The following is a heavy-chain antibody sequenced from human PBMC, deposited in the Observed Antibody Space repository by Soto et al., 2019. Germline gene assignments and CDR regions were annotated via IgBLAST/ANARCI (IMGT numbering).Heavy chain of an antibody. CDR3: ATSGCSGCYGWFGP. CDR2: IYWNDDK. Sequence: SGPTLVNPTQTLTLTRIFSGFSLRPSGVGVDWIRQPPGKALECLGFIYWNDDKRYSPSLNSRLTITKDTGKYQVVLTMRNMGPVDTATYYCATSGCSGCYGWFGPWGQGTLVTV. J-gene: IGHJ5*02. CDR1: GFSLRPSGVG. D-gene: IGHD6-19*01. V-gene: IGHV2-5*01.